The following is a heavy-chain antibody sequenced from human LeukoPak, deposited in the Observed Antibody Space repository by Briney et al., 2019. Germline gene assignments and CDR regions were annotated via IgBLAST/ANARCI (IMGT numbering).Heavy chain of an antibody. CDR3: ARDTFDYHRYYYDSSGVADY. V-gene: IGHV1-2*06. CDR2: INPNSGGT. CDR1: GYTFTGYY. J-gene: IGHJ4*02. Sequence: ASVKVSCKASGYTFTGYYMHWVRQAPGQGLEWMGRINPNSGGTNYAQKFQGRVTMTRDTSISTAYMELSRLRFDDTAVYYCARDTFDYHRYYYDSSGVADYWGQGTLVTVSS. D-gene: IGHD3-22*01.